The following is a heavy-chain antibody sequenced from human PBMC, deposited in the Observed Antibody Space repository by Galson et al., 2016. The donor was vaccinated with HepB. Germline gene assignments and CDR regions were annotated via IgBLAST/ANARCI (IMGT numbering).Heavy chain of an antibody. CDR3: ARLYCSSASCCGYCGMDV. J-gene: IGHJ6*02. V-gene: IGHV4-39*01. Sequence: SETLSLTCTVSGGSISSSNYFWGWIRQPPGKGLEWIGNFYNSGSTSYNPSLQSRVTISVDTSKNRISRELSSVTAADTAVYHCARLYCSSASCCGYCGMDVWGQGATVTVSS. D-gene: IGHD2-2*01. CDR1: GGSISSSNYF. CDR2: FYNSGST.